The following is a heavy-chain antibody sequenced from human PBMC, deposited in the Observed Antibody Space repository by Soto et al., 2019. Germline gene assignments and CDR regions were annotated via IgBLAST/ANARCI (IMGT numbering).Heavy chain of an antibody. CDR3: ARSWTDYGGNLDL. V-gene: IGHV1-3*01. CDR1: GYTFTSYA. D-gene: IGHD3-10*01. J-gene: IGHJ5*02. CDR2: INAGNGNT. Sequence: GASVKVSCKASGYTFTSYAMHWVRQAPGQRLEWMGWINAGNGNTKYSQKFQGRVTITRDTSASTAYMELSSLRSEDTAVYYCARSWTDYGGNLDLWGQGTLVTVSS.